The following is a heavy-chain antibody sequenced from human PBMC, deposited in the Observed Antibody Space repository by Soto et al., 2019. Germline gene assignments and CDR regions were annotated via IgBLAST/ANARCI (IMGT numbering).Heavy chain of an antibody. J-gene: IGHJ6*02. CDR1: GYTFTNYW. Sequence: PGESLKISFKGSGYTFTNYWIGWVRQLPGKGLEWMGIIYPGDSDSKYNPSFQGQVAISADKSITTTYLQWSSLTASDTAIYYCAASLFYYGMDVWGQGTTVTVSS. CDR3: AASLFYYGMDV. CDR2: IYPGDSDS. V-gene: IGHV5-51*01.